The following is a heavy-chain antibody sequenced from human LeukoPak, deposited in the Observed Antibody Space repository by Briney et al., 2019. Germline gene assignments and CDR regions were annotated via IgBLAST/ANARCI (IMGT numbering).Heavy chain of an antibody. J-gene: IGHJ4*02. CDR3: ARGSIGEPYDY. D-gene: IGHD1-26*01. V-gene: IGHV3-30-3*01. CDR2: ISYDGSNK. CDR1: GFTFSSYA. Sequence: GRSLRLSCAASGFTFSSYAMHWVRQAPGKGLEWVAVISYDGSNKYYADSVKGRFTISRDNSKNTLYLQMNSLRAEDTAVYYCARGSIGEPYDYWGQGTLVTVSP.